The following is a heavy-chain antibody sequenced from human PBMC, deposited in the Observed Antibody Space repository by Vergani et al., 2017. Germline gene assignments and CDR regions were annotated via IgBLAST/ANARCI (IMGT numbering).Heavy chain of an antibody. J-gene: IGHJ3*02. CDR2: IYSSGST. V-gene: IGHV4-61*02. Sequence: QVQLQESGPGLVKPSQTLSLTCTVSGGSISSVSYYWCWIRQPAGKGLEWIGRIYSSGSTNYKPSLKSRVTISVDRSKNQFSLKLSSVAAADTAVYYCARECLSWNDDGFDIWGQGTMVTVSS. CDR1: GGSISSVSYY. CDR3: ARECLSWNDDGFDI. D-gene: IGHD1-1*01.